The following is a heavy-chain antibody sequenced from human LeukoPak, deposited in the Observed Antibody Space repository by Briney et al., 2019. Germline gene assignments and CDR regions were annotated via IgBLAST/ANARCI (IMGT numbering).Heavy chain of an antibody. CDR2: IYSGGST. D-gene: IGHD2-2*01. CDR3: ARDGVVVPAASRYYYYYGMDV. Sequence: GGSLRLSCAASGFTVSSNYMSWVRQAPGKGLEWVSVIYSGGSTYYADSVKGRFTISRDNSKNTLYLQMNSLRAEDTAVYHCARDGVVVPAASRYYYYYGMDVWGQGTTVTVSS. CDR1: GFTVSSNY. J-gene: IGHJ6*02. V-gene: IGHV3-53*01.